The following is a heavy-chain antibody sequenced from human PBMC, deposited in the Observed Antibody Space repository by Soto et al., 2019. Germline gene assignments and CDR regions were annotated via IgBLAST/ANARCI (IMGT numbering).Heavy chain of an antibody. Sequence: QVQLVQSGAEMKKPGSSVKVSCKASGGTFSSYAISWVRQAPGQGLEWMGGIIPIFGTANYAQKFQGRVTITADESTSTAYMELSCLRSADTAVYYCARFYYGGNPGEFDYWGQATLVTVSS. CDR3: ARFYYGGNPGEFDY. D-gene: IGHD4-17*01. J-gene: IGHJ4*02. CDR1: GGTFSSYA. CDR2: IIPIFGTA. V-gene: IGHV1-69*01.